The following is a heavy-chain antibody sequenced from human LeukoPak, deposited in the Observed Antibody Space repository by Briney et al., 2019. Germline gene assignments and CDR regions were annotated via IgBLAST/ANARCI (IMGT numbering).Heavy chain of an antibody. V-gene: IGHV4-59*12. CDR2: IYYSGST. Sequence: PSETLSLTCTVSGGSISSYYWSWIRQPPGKGLEWIGSIYYSGSTYYNPSLKSRVTISVDTSKNQFSLKLSSVTAADTAVYYCAREGGMTTVTKDAFDIWGQGTMVTVSS. D-gene: IGHD4-17*01. CDR3: AREGGMTTVTKDAFDI. CDR1: GGSISSYY. J-gene: IGHJ3*02.